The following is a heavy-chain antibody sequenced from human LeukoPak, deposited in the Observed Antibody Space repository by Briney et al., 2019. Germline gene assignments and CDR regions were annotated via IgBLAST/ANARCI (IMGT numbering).Heavy chain of an antibody. V-gene: IGHV1-69*13. CDR2: IIPIFGTA. D-gene: IGHD6-19*01. CDR3: ARSEQWLVIHLDY. CDR1: GGTFSSYA. Sequence: ASVKVSCKASGGTFSSYAISWVRQAPGQGLEWMGGIIPIFGTANYARKFQGRVTITADESTSTAYMGLSSLRSEDTAVYYCARSEQWLVIHLDYWGQGTLVTVSS. J-gene: IGHJ4*02.